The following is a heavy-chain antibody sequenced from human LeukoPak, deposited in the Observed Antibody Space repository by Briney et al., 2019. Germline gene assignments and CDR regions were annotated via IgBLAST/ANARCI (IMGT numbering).Heavy chain of an antibody. CDR2: IYYSGST. D-gene: IGHD4-17*01. Sequence: SETLSLTCTVSGGSISSYYWSWIRQPPGKGLEWIGYIYYSGSTNYNPSLKSRVTISVDTSKNQFSLKLSSVTAADTAVYYCARSGPPYGDYYYYYYGMDVWGQGTTVTVSS. J-gene: IGHJ6*02. CDR3: ARSGPPYGDYYYYYYGMDV. CDR1: GGSISSYY. V-gene: IGHV4-59*08.